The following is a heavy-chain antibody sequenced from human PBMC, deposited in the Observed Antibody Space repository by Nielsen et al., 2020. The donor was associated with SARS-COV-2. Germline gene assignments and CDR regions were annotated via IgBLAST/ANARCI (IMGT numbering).Heavy chain of an antibody. CDR1: GFTFDDYA. CDR2: ISWNSGSI. Sequence: SLKISCAASGFTFDDYAMHWVRQAPGKGLEWVSGISWNSGSIGYADSVKGRFTISRDNSKNTLYLQMNSLRAEDTAVYYCAKDSVGNYYYGMDVWGQGTTVTVSS. J-gene: IGHJ6*02. V-gene: IGHV3-9*01. D-gene: IGHD4-23*01. CDR3: AKDSVGNYYYGMDV.